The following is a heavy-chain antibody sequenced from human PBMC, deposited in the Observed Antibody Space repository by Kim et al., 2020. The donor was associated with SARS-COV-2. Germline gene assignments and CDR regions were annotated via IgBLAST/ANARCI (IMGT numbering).Heavy chain of an antibody. D-gene: IGHD3-10*01. CDR1: GFTFSSYA. J-gene: IGHJ3*02. Sequence: GGSLRLSCAASGFTFSSYAMSWVRQAPGKGLEWVSAISGSGGSTYYADSVKGRFTISRDNSKNTLYLQMNSLRAEDTAVYYCANTMVRGTYAFDIWGQGTMVTVSS. V-gene: IGHV3-23*01. CDR2: ISGSGGST. CDR3: ANTMVRGTYAFDI.